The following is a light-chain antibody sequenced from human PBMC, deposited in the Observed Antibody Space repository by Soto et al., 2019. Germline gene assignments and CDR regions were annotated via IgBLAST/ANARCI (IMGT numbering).Light chain of an antibody. J-gene: IGKJ1*01. V-gene: IGKV1-5*03. CDR2: KVS. CDR3: QQYNTYSWT. Sequence: DIQMTQSPSSLSASLGDRVTITCRAGLPISSWLACYQQKPGKAPKALIYKVSNLESGVPSRFSGSGSGTEFTLTISSLQPDDFATYYCQQYNTYSWTFGQGTKVDIK. CDR1: LPISSW.